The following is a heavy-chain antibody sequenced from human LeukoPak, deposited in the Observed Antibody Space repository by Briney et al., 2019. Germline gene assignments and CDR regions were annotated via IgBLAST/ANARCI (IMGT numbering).Heavy chain of an antibody. V-gene: IGHV3-53*01. Sequence: GGSLRLSCTASGFTFGDYAMSWVRQARGKGLEWVSVIYRGGSTYYADSVKGRFTISRDNSKNTLYLQMNSLRAEDTAVYYCARDQGYMDVWGKGTTVTISS. CDR3: ARDQGYMDV. CDR2: IYRGGST. CDR1: GFTFGDYA. J-gene: IGHJ6*03.